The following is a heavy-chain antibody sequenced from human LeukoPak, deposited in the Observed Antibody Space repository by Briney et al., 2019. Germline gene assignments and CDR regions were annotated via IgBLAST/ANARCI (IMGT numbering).Heavy chain of an antibody. CDR3: ARALGATGALYYYYGMDV. D-gene: IGHD1-26*01. CDR2: XXXNSGGT. CDR1: GYAFTGYY. J-gene: IGHJ6*02. V-gene: IGHV1-2*02. Sequence: ASVKVSCKASGYAFTGYYMHWVRQAPGQGLEWMGXXXXNSGGTNYAQKFQGRVTMTRDTSISTAYMELSRLRSDDTAVYYCARALGATGALYYYYGMDVWGQGTTVTVSS.